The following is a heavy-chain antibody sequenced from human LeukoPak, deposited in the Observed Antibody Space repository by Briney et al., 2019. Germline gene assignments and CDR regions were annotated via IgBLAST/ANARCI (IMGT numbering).Heavy chain of an antibody. D-gene: IGHD2-15*01. V-gene: IGHV3-30*18. CDR1: GFTFSSYG. CDR3: AKGGKDIVVVVAAPTFDY. J-gene: IGHJ4*02. Sequence: GRSLRLSCAASGFTFSSYGMHWVRLAPGKGLEWVAVISYDGSNKYYADPVKGRFTISRDNSKNTLYLQMNSLRAEDTAVYYCAKGGKDIVVVVAAPTFDYWGQGTLVTVSS. CDR2: ISYDGSNK.